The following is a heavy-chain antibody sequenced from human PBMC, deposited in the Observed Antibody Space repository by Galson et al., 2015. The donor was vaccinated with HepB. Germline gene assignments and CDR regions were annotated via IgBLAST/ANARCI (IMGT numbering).Heavy chain of an antibody. V-gene: IGHV3-74*01. CDR1: GFTFNTYW. CDR3: ARGYYYESSGYFYYYGMDV. CDR2: INSDGSST. Sequence: SLRLSCAASGFTFNTYWMHWVRQVSGKGLVWVSRINSDGSSTSYADSVEGRFTISRDNAKNTLYLQMNSLRAEDTGLYHCARGYYYESSGYFYYYGMDVWGQGTTVTVSS. J-gene: IGHJ6*02. D-gene: IGHD3-22*01.